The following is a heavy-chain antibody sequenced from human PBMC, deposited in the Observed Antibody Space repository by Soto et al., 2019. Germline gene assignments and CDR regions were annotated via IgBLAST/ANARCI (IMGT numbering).Heavy chain of an antibody. CDR1: GFSFDYYE. D-gene: IGHD6-13*01. CDR3: ARDRAAGGY. CDR2: INSGGSTI. V-gene: IGHV3-48*03. Sequence: EVQLVEAGGGLVQPGGSLRLSCVASGFSFDYYEMNWVRQAPGKGLEWVAYINSGGSTIHYADSVRGRFTVSRDNAKNSLYLQINSLRVEVTALYYCARDRAAGGYWGQGTLVTVSS. J-gene: IGHJ4*02.